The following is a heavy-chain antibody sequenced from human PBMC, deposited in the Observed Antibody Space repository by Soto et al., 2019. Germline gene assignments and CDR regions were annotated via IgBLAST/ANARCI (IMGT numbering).Heavy chain of an antibody. Sequence: QVQLQESGPGLVKPSETLSLTCTVSGGSISNYYWSWIRQPPGKGLEYIGYIYYSGSTNYKPSLKSRVTISVDTSKNQVSLQLNSVTAAATAVYYCARHRTGLDSWGQGTLVTVSS. CDR3: ARHRTGLDS. CDR1: GGSISNYY. V-gene: IGHV4-59*08. D-gene: IGHD3-9*01. J-gene: IGHJ4*02. CDR2: IYYSGST.